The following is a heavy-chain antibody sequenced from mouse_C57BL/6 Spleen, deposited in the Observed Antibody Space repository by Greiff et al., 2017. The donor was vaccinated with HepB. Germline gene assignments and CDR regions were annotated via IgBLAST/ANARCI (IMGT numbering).Heavy chain of an antibody. CDR2: INPNNGGT. CDR1: GYTFTDYY. V-gene: IGHV1-26*01. Sequence: VQLQQSGPELVKPGASVKISCKASGYTFTDYYMNWVKQSHGKSLEWIGDINPNNGGTSYNQKFKGKATLTVDKSSSTAYMELRSLTSEDSAVYYCARIYYYGSSGYFDVWGTRTTVTVSS. D-gene: IGHD1-1*01. J-gene: IGHJ1*03. CDR3: ARIYYYGSSGYFDV.